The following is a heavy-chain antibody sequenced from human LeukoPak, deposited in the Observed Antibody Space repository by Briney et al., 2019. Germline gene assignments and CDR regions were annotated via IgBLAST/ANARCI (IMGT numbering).Heavy chain of an antibody. D-gene: IGHD3-10*01. V-gene: IGHV3-23*01. J-gene: IGHJ4*02. CDR1: GFIFSSYA. Sequence: PGGSLRLSCAASGFIFSSYAMSWVRQAPGKGLEWVSAISGSGGSTYYADSVKGRFTISRDNSKNTLYLQMNSLRAEDTAVYYCAKDSSVYGSGIIDYWGQGTLVTVSS. CDR3: AKDSSVYGSGIIDY. CDR2: ISGSGGST.